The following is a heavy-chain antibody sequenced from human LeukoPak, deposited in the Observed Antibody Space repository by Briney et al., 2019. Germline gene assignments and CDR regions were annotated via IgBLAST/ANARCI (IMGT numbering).Heavy chain of an antibody. V-gene: IGHV4-59*01. D-gene: IGHD3-22*01. CDR2: IYNTVDT. CDR1: GDSIIGYY. Sequence: SETLSLACTVSGDSIIGYYWSWIRQSPGKRLEWIGYIYNTVDTTYNPSLASRITISLDMSNKRFSLRLSSVTAADTAVYYCARRRYYDSTGYNPSYYFDSWGQGILVTVSS. J-gene: IGHJ4*03. CDR3: ARRRYYDSTGYNPSYYFDS.